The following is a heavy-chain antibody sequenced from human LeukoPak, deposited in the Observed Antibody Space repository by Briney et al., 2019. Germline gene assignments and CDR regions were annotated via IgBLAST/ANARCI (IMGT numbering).Heavy chain of an antibody. Sequence: GGSLRLSCAASGFTFSSYSMNWVRQAPGKGLEWVSSISSSSSYIYYADSVKGRFTISRDNSKNTLYLQMNSLRAEDTAVYYCAKDLSRGYGDYDFDYWGQGTLVTVSS. D-gene: IGHD4-17*01. V-gene: IGHV3-21*01. CDR1: GFTFSSYS. J-gene: IGHJ4*02. CDR3: AKDLSRGYGDYDFDY. CDR2: ISSSSSYI.